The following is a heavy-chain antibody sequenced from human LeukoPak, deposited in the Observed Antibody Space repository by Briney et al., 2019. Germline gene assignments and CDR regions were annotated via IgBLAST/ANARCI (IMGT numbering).Heavy chain of an antibody. J-gene: IGHJ6*02. V-gene: IGHV3-30*02. Sequence: PGGSLRLSCAASGFTFSSYGMHWVRQAPGKGLEWVAFIRYDGSNKYYADSVKGRFTISRDNSKNTLYLQMNSLRAEDTAVYYCARDQDGSYGMDVWGQGTTVTVSS. CDR1: GFTFSSYG. D-gene: IGHD3-10*01. CDR3: ARDQDGSYGMDV. CDR2: IRYDGSNK.